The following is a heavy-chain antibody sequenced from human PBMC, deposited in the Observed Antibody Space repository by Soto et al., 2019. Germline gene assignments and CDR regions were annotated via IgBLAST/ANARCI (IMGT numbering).Heavy chain of an antibody. CDR1: GGSISSISYY. CDR2: IYYSGST. J-gene: IGHJ5*02. CDR3: ARPKGGNYYGSGNWFDT. D-gene: IGHD3-10*01. Sequence: SETLSLTCTVSGGSISSISYYRGWIRQPPGKGLEWIGSIYYSGSTYYNPSLKSRVTISVDTSKNQFSLKLSSVTAADTAVYYCARPKGGNYYGSGNWFDTWGQGTLVTVSS. V-gene: IGHV4-39*01.